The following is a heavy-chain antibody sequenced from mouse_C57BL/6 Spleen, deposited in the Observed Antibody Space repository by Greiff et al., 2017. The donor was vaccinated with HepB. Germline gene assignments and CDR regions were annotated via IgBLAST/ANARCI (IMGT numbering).Heavy chain of an antibody. D-gene: IGHD1-1*01. V-gene: IGHV1-81*01. J-gene: IGHJ1*03. CDR2: IYPRSGNT. Sequence: QVQLQQSGAELARPGASVKLSCKASGYTFTSYGISWVKQRTGQGLEWIGEIYPRSGNTYYNEKFKGKATLTADKSSSTAYMALRSLTSEDSAVYFCARSGTTVVAHWYFDVWGTGTTVTVSS. CDR1: GYTFTSYG. CDR3: ARSGTTVVAHWYFDV.